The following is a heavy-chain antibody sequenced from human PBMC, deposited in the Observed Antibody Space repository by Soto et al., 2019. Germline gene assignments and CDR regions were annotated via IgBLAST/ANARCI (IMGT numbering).Heavy chain of an antibody. J-gene: IGHJ4*02. CDR1: GGSFHNFY. V-gene: IGHV4-59*01. CDR3: ARGLDYYAPRGYFSFDS. D-gene: IGHD3-10*01. Sequence: SETLSLTCNLSGGSFHNFYWLWIRQPPGKGLEWVGHVHYSGSTNYSPSLNSRATISLDTSKSQLSLKLRSVTAADTAMYFCARGLDYYAPRGYFSFDSWGQAILVTFS. CDR2: VHYSGST.